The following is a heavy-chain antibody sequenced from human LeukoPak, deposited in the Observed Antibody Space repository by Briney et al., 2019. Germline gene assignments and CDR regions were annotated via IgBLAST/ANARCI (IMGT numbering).Heavy chain of an antibody. CDR2: ISSSASSI. CDR3: ARSTVTTGLAFDY. V-gene: IGHV3-11*04. D-gene: IGHD4-11*01. Sequence: GGSLRLSCAASGFTFSDYYMSWIRQAPGKGLEWVSYISSSASSIYYADSVKGRFTISRDNVKNSLYLQMNSLRAEDTAVYYCARSTVTTGLAFDYWGQGTLVTVSS. J-gene: IGHJ4*02. CDR1: GFTFSDYY.